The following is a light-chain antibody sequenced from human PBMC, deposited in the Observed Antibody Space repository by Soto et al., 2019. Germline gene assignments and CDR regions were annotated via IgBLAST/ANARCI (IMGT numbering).Light chain of an antibody. CDR3: AAWDDSLSGRV. J-gene: IGLJ3*02. Sequence: QPVLTQPPSASGTPGQRVTMSCSGSGSNIGPNYVYWFQQFPGTAPKLLIYNNDQRPSGVPDRFSGSKSGTSASLDISGLRSEDEADYYCAAWDDSLSGRVFGGGTKSPS. CDR1: GSNIGPNY. V-gene: IGLV1-47*02. CDR2: NND.